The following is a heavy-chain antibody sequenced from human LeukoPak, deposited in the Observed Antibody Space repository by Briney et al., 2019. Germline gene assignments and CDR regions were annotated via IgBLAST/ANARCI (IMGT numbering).Heavy chain of an antibody. CDR2: ISGGGGNT. Sequence: GGSLRLSCAASGFTVSSNYMSWVRQAPGKGLEWVSAISGGGGNTYYADSVKGRFTISRDNSKNTLYLQMNSLRAEDMAVYYCGKNRYSGSLSPFDIWGQGTMVTVSS. CDR1: GFTVSSNY. CDR3: GKNRYSGSLSPFDI. D-gene: IGHD1-26*01. J-gene: IGHJ3*02. V-gene: IGHV3-23*01.